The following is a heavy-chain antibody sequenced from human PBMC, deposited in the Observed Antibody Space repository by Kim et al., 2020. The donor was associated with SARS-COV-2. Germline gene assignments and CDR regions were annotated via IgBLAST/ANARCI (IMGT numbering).Heavy chain of an antibody. D-gene: IGHD4-4*01. V-gene: IGHV3-48*03. CDR1: GFTFSSYE. Sequence: GGSLRLSCAASGFTFSSYEMNWVRQAPGKVLEWVSYIIGSGTTIYYAASVRGRFTISRDNDKNSLYLQMNSLTAEDTAVYYCARGPNYSPFDYWGQGTLVTVSS. CDR3: ARGPNYSPFDY. CDR2: IIGSGTTI. J-gene: IGHJ4*02.